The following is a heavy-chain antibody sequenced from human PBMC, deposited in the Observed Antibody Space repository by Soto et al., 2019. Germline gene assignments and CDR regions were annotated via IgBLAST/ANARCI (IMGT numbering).Heavy chain of an antibody. V-gene: IGHV3-21*01. CDR1: GFTFGSHS. J-gene: IGHJ4*02. CDR2: ISSDSTYI. Sequence: GGSLRLSCADSGFTFGSHSMFWVRQAPGKGLEWVSSISSDSTYIFYADSVKGRFAISRDNAKNSLYLQMDSLRAEDTAVYYCSSGGLLVGGAGTHPLDHWGQGTLVTVPS. CDR3: SSGGLLVGGAGTHPLDH. D-gene: IGHD2-15*01.